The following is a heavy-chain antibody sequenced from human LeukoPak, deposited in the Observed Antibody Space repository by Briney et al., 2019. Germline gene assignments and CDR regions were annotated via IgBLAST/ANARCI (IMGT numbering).Heavy chain of an antibody. CDR3: AKVSVFLRYFDLNPAGYYFDY. D-gene: IGHD3-9*01. CDR2: ISGSCGST. J-gene: IGHJ4*02. Sequence: GGSLRLSCAASGFTFSSYAMSWVRQAPGKGLEWVSAISGSCGSTYYADSVKGRFTISRDNSKNTLYLQMNSLRAEDTAVYYCAKVSVFLRYFDLNPAGYYFDYWGQGTLVTVSS. V-gene: IGHV3-23*01. CDR1: GFTFSSYA.